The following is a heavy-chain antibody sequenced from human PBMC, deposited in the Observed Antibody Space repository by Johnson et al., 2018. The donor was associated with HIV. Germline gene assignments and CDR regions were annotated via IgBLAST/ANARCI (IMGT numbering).Heavy chain of an antibody. J-gene: IGHJ3*02. V-gene: IGHV3-11*04. CDR2: ISSSGSTV. Sequence: QVQLVESGGGVVQPGGSLRLSCAASGFSFSDYYMSWIRKAPGKGPEWVSYISSSGSTVYYADSVKGRFTISRDNAKNSLYLQMNSLRAGDTAVYYCARDNGGNSGGAFDIWGQGTMVTVSS. CDR1: GFSFSDYY. D-gene: IGHD4-23*01. CDR3: ARDNGGNSGGAFDI.